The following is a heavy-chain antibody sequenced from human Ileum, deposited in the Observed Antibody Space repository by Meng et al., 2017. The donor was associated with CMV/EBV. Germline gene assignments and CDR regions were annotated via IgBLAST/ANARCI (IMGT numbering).Heavy chain of an antibody. V-gene: IGHV4-39*07. J-gene: IGHJ5*02. D-gene: IGHD2-2*01. CDR1: GASISSSSSY. CDR3: ARSLRRPAAMSWFDP. Sequence: SGASISSSSSYWGWIRQPPGKGLEWIGSIYYSGSTYYNPSLKSRVTISVDTSKNQFSLKLSSVTAADTAVYYCARSLRRPAAMSWFDPWGQGTLVTVSS. CDR2: IYYSGST.